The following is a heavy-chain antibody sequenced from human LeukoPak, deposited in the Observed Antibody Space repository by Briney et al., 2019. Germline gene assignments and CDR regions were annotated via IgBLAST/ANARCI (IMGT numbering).Heavy chain of an antibody. J-gene: IGHJ6*02. CDR1: GYTFTGYY. V-gene: IGHV1-2*04. D-gene: IGHD3-9*01. CDR2: INPNSGGT. CDR3: ARGPSYDILTGYLYYYGMDV. Sequence: ASVKVSCKASGYTFTGYYMHWVRQAPGQGLEWMGWINPNSGGTNYAQKFQGWVTMTRDTSISTAYMELSRPRSDDTAVYYCARGPSYDILTGYLYYYGMDVWGQGTTVTVSS.